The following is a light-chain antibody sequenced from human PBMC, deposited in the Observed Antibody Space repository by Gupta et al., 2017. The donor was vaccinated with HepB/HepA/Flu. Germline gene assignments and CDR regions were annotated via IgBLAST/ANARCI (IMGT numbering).Light chain of an antibody. J-gene: IGKJ1*01. CDR1: QSISSN. CDR2: GAS. V-gene: IGKV3-15*01. CDR3: QQYNNWWS. Sequence: EIVMTQSPATLSVSPGERATLSCRASQSISSNLAWYQQKPGQAPRLIIYGASTRATGIPARFSGSGAGKAFTLTSNRLQSEDFAAYYCQQYNNWWSFGQGTKVEIK.